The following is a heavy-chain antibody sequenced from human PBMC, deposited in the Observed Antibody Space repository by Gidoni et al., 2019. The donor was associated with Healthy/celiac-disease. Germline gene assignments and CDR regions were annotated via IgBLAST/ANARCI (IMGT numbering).Heavy chain of an antibody. CDR2: IWYDGSNK. V-gene: IGHV3-33*01. J-gene: IGHJ4*02. CDR3: ARSGSGWYRVYYFDY. CDR1: GFTFSSYG. D-gene: IGHD6-19*01. Sequence: QVQLVESGGGVVQPGRSLRLSCAASGFTFSSYGMHWGRQAPGKGLEWVAVIWYDGSNKYYADSVKGRFTISRDNSKNTLYLQMNSLRAEDTAVYYCARSGSGWYRVYYFDYWGQGTLVTVSS.